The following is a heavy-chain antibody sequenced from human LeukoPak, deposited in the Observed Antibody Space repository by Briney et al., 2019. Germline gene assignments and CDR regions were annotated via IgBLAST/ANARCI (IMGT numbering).Heavy chain of an antibody. J-gene: IGHJ3*01. D-gene: IGHD2-21*02. V-gene: IGHV4-59*01. CDR1: GGPISSYY. CDR2: IYYTGSS. Sequence: SETLSLTCTVSGGPISSYYWNWIRQTPGEGLEWIGYIYYTGSSNYNPSLESRVTISLDTSKNQFSLKLSSVTAADTAVYYCVRRVAVATANDKSDAFDVWGQGTVVTVSS. CDR3: VRRVAVATANDKSDAFDV.